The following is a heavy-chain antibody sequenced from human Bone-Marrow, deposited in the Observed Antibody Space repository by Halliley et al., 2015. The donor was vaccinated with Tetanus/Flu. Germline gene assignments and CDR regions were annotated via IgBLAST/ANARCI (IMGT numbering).Heavy chain of an antibody. D-gene: IGHD3-22*01. CDR1: GGSISNTNYY. J-gene: IGHJ4*01. Sequence: TLSLTCTVSGGSISNTNYYWSWIRQPPGKGLEWIAYIYYSGGTNSNPSLKSRVTMSVDTSKNHFSLRLSSVTAADTAVYYCARDRRNYYDPTPFSIFDYWGQGALVTVSS. CDR3: ARDRRNYYDPTPFSIFDY. V-gene: IGHV4-61*03. CDR2: IYYSGGT.